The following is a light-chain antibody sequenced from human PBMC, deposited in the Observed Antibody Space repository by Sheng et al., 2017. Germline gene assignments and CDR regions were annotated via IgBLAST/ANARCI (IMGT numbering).Light chain of an antibody. CDR3: QVWDSSSDHYV. CDR2: DDS. Sequence: SYVLTQPPSVSVAPGQTARISCGGNNIGSKTVHWYQQRPGQAPVLVVYDDSNRPSGISERFSGSNSGNTATLTISGVEAGDEADYYCQVWDSSSDHYVFGTGTEVTVL. V-gene: IGLV3-21*02. CDR1: NIGSKT. J-gene: IGLJ1*01.